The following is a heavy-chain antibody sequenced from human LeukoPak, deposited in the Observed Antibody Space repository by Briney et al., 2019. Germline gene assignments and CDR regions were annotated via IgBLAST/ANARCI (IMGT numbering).Heavy chain of an antibody. D-gene: IGHD5-12*01. Sequence: SETLSLTCTVSGGSISSYYWSWIRQPPGKGLEWIGYIYYSGSTNYNPSLKSRVTISVDTSKNQFSLKLSSVTAADTAVYYCARRSYTGYLDYWGQGTLVTVSS. J-gene: IGHJ4*02. CDR3: ARRSYTGYLDY. V-gene: IGHV4-59*08. CDR2: IYYSGST. CDR1: GGSISSYY.